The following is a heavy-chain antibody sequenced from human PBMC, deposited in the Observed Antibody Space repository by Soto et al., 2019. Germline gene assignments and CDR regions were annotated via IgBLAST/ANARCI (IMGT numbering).Heavy chain of an antibody. J-gene: IGHJ5*02. V-gene: IGHV1-18*01. Sequence: ASVKVSCKASGYTFTSYGISWVRQAPGQGLEWMGWISAYNGNTNYAQKLQGRVTMTTDTSTSTAYMELRSLRSDDTAVYYCARGRVTVDRVVMVYARDGWLDPWGQETLV. CDR2: ISAYNGNT. CDR1: GYTFTSYG. CDR3: ARGRVTVDRVVMVYARDGWLDP. D-gene: IGHD2-8*01.